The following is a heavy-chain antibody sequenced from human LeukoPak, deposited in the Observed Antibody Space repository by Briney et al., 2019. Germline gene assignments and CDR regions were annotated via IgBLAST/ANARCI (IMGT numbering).Heavy chain of an antibody. Sequence: PSETLSLTCTVSGGSISSSSYYWGWIRQPPGKGLEWIGSIYYSGSTYYNPSLKSRVTISVDTSNNLFSLKLSSVTAADTAVYYCAREYSSGWYEIDYWGQGTLVTVSS. CDR1: GGSISSSSYY. V-gene: IGHV4-39*01. D-gene: IGHD6-19*01. CDR3: AREYSSGWYEIDY. J-gene: IGHJ4*02. CDR2: IYYSGST.